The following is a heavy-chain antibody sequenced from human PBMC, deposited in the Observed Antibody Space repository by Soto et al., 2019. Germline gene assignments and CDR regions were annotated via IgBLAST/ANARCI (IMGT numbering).Heavy chain of an antibody. J-gene: IGHJ6*02. V-gene: IGHV1-2*02. D-gene: IGHD3-3*01. Sequence: ASVKVSCKASGYTFTGYYMHWVRQAPGQGLEWMGWINPNSGGTNYAQKFQGRVTMTRDTSISTAYMELSRLRSDDTAVYYCARQDLNPSSYYDFWSGYYNYYYYGMDVWGQGTTVTVSS. CDR1: GYTFTGYY. CDR3: ARQDLNPSSYYDFWSGYYNYYYYGMDV. CDR2: INPNSGGT.